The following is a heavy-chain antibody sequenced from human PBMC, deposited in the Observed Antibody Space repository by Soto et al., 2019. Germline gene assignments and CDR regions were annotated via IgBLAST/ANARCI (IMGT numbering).Heavy chain of an antibody. CDR1: GFTFSSFA. V-gene: IGHV3-21*01. J-gene: IGHJ5*02. CDR3: ARVGSPTTMLRTNWFDT. CDR2: ISTSGSYI. D-gene: IGHD3-10*02. Sequence: EVQVVESGGGLVKPGESLRLSCAASGFTFSSFAMNWVRQAPGKGLEWVSSISTSGSYIYYSDSVRGRFTISRDNAKDSLYLQMNSLRAEDTAVYYCARVGSPTTMLRTNWFDTWGQGTLVTVSS.